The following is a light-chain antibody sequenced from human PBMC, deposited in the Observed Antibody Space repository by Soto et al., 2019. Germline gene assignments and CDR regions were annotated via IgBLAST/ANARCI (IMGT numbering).Light chain of an antibody. CDR1: QTITTY. J-gene: IGKJ4*01. V-gene: IGKV1-39*01. Sequence: DIQMTQSPSSLFASVGDSVTITCRASQTITTYLNWYRQKPGKAPKLLIYAASSLQSGVPSRFSGSGSETEFTLTISSLQPEDFATYFCHQFYSAPLTFGGGTKVEIK. CDR3: HQFYSAPLT. CDR2: AAS.